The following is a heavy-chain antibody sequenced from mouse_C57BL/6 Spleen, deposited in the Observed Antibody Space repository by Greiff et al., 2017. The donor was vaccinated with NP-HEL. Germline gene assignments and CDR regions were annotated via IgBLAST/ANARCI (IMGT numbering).Heavy chain of an antibody. J-gene: IGHJ2*01. CDR1: GYTFTSYW. Sequence: VQLQQSGAELVKPGASVKMSCKASGYTFTSYWITWVKQRPGQGLEWIGDIYPGSGSTNYNEKFKSKATLTVDTSSSTAYMQLSSLTSEDSAVYYCVGSTTVVEDDWGQGTTLTVSS. V-gene: IGHV1-55*01. D-gene: IGHD1-1*01. CDR2: IYPGSGST. CDR3: VGSTTVVEDD.